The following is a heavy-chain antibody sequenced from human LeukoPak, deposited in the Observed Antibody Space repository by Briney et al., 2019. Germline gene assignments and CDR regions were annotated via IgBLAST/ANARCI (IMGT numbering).Heavy chain of an antibody. Sequence: ASVKVSCKASGYTFTSYAMHWVRQAPGQRLEWMGWINAGNGNTKYSQKLQGRVTITRDTSASTAYMELSSLRSEDTAVYYCARAPRIAAAGTDNWFDPWGQGTLVTVSS. D-gene: IGHD6-13*01. J-gene: IGHJ5*02. CDR1: GYTFTSYA. CDR3: ARAPRIAAAGTDNWFDP. CDR2: INAGNGNT. V-gene: IGHV1-3*01.